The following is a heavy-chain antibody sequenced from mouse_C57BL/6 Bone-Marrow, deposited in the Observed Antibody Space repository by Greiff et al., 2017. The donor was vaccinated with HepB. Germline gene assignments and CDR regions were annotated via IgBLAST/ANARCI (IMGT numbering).Heavy chain of an antibody. Sequence: QLQQSLAELVRPVASVKLSCTASGFNIKDDYMHWVKQRPEQGLEWIGWIDPENGDTEYASKFQGKATITADTSSNTAYLQLSSLTSEDTAVYYCTTLIYDGYPAWFAYWGQGTLVTVSA. V-gene: IGHV14-4*01. CDR2: IDPENGDT. J-gene: IGHJ3*01. D-gene: IGHD2-3*01. CDR1: GFNIKDDY. CDR3: TTLIYDGYPAWFAY.